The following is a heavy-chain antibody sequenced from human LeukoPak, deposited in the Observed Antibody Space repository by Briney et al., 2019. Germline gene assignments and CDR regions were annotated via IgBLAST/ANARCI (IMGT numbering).Heavy chain of an antibody. D-gene: IGHD3-10*01. V-gene: IGHV1-46*01. CDR3: ARGTQYYYGSGSYYND. CDR2: INPSGGST. CDR1: GYTFTSYY. J-gene: IGHJ4*02. Sequence: ASVKVSCKASGYTFTSYYMHWVRQAPGQGLEWMGIINPSGGSTSYAQKFQGRVTMTRDTSTSTVYMELSSLRSDDTAVYYCARGTQYYYGSGSYYNDWGQGTLVTVSS.